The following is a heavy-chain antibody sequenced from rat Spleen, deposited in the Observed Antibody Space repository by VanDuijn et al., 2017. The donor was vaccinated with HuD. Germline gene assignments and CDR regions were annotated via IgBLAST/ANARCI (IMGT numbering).Heavy chain of an antibody. CDR3: ATQDVYFGLWDYVMDA. CDR2: ISPSGVT. D-gene: IGHD1-6*01. J-gene: IGHJ4*01. CDR1: GFTFKNYG. V-gene: IGHV5S13*01. Sequence: EVQLVESGGGLVQPGRSLKVSCAASGFTFKNYGMAWVRQAPTKGLEWVTSISPSGVTYYRDSVKGRFTVSRENAKSTLYFLMDSLRSEDTATYYCATQDVYFGLWDYVMDAWGQGASVTVSS.